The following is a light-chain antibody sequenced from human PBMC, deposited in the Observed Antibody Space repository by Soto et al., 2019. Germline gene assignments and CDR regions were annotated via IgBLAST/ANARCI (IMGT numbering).Light chain of an antibody. V-gene: IGKV1-12*01. Sequence: DIQMTQSPSSVSASVGDRVTITCRASQGINSWLAWYQQKPGKAPKLLIYAASGLQSGVPSRFSGSRSGTDFTLTISSLQPEDFGTYYCQRANSFPFAFGPGTTVDIK. CDR2: AAS. CDR1: QGINSW. J-gene: IGKJ3*01. CDR3: QRANSFPFA.